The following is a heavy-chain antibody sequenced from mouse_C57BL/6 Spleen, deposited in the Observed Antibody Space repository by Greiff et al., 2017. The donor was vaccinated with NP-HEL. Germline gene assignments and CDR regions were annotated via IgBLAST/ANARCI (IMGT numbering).Heavy chain of an antibody. J-gene: IGHJ1*03. V-gene: IGHV7-3*01. CDR1: GFTFTDYY. Sequence: EVKLMESGGGLVQPGGSLSLSCAASGFTFTDYYMSWVRQPPGKALEWLGFIRNKANGYTTEYSASVKGRFTISRDNSQSILYLQMNALRAEDSATYYCARYKAPGGYFDVWGTGTTVTVPS. CDR3: ARYKAPGGYFDV. CDR2: IRNKANGYTT.